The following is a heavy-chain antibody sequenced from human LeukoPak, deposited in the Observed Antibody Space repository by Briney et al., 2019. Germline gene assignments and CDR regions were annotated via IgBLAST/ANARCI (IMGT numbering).Heavy chain of an antibody. CDR2: IYYSGST. Sequence: SETLSLTCTVSGGSIGSYYWSWIRQPPGKGLEWIGYIYYSGSTNYNPSLKSRVTISVDTSKNQFSLKLSSVTAADTAVYYCARLNPWFDPWGQGTLVTVSS. CDR1: GGSIGSYY. J-gene: IGHJ5*02. CDR3: ARLNPWFDP. V-gene: IGHV4-59*08.